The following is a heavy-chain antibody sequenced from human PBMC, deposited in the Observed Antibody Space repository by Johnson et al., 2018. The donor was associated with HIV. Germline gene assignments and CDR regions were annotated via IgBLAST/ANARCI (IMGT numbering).Heavy chain of an antibody. CDR2: IKTDGSNT. D-gene: IGHD3-10*01. CDR1: GFTFSSYW. CDR3: ARGALGSFDI. V-gene: IGHV3-74*02. Sequence: QLVESGGGLVQPGRSLRLSCAASGFTFSSYWMHWVRQAPGKGLMWVSNIKTDGSNTNYADSVKGRFTISRDNAKNTVYLQMDSLRDEDMAVYYCARGALGSFDIWGQGTMVTVSS. J-gene: IGHJ3*02.